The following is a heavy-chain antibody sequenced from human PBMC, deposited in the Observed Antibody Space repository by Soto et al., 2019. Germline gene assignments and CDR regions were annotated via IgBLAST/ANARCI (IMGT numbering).Heavy chain of an antibody. D-gene: IGHD2-2*01. V-gene: IGHV4-59*08. CDR2: IYYSGST. CDR3: ARHVVPAANYFAY. Sequence: SETLSLTCAVSGGSISSYYWSWIRQPPGKGLEWIGYIYYSGSTNYNPSLKSRVTISVDTSKNQFSLKLSSVTVADTAVYYCARHVVPAANYFAYWGQGTLVTVSS. J-gene: IGHJ4*02. CDR1: GGSISSYY.